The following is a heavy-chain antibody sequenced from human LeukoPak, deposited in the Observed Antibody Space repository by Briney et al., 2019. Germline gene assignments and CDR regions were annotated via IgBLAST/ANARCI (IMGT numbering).Heavy chain of an antibody. Sequence: GSSVKVSCKASGYTFTGYYMHWVRQAPGQGLEWMGRINPNSGGTNYAQKFQGRVTMTRDTSISTAYMELSRLRSDNTAVYYCARDGRREGVGATRFSGETDYWGQGTLVTVSS. D-gene: IGHD1-26*01. V-gene: IGHV1-2*06. J-gene: IGHJ4*02. CDR2: INPNSGGT. CDR1: GYTFTGYY. CDR3: ARDGRREGVGATRFSGETDY.